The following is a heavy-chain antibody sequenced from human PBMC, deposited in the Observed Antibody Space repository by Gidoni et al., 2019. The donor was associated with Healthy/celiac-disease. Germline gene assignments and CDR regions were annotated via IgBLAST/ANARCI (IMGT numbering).Heavy chain of an antibody. CDR2: ISGNSGSI. V-gene: IGHV3-9*01. CDR1: GFPFDDYA. J-gene: IGHJ4*02. CDR3: AKGIQVWLENYFDY. D-gene: IGHD5-18*01. Sequence: DVQLVESGGGLVQPGCSLRLSCAASGFPFDDYAMHWVRQAPGKGLEWVSGISGNSGSIGYADSVKGRFTISRDNAKNSLYLQMNSLRAEDTALYYCAKGIQVWLENYFDYWGQGTLVTVSS.